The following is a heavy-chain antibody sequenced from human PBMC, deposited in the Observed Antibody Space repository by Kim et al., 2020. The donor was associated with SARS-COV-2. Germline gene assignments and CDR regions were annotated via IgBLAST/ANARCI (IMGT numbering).Heavy chain of an antibody. J-gene: IGHJ4*02. Sequence: GGSLRLSCAASGFTFDDYAMHWVRQAPGKGLEWVSGISWNSGSIGYADSVKGRFTISRDNAKNSLYLQMNSLRAEDTALYYCAKGQGYYDIPPDYWGQGTLVTVSS. CDR1: GFTFDDYA. V-gene: IGHV3-9*01. D-gene: IGHD3-22*01. CDR3: AKGQGYYDIPPDY. CDR2: ISWNSGSI.